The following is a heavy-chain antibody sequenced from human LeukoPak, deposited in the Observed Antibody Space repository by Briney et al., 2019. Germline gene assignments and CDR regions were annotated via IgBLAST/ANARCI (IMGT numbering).Heavy chain of an antibody. J-gene: IGHJ3*02. CDR1: GGSISSYY. CDR2: IYYSGST. Sequence: PSETLSLTCTVSGGSISSYYWSWIRQPPGKGLEWIGYIYYSGSTNYNPSLESRVTISVDTSKNQVSLKLSSVTAADTAVYYCARYFSSTFDIWGQGTMVTVSS. D-gene: IGHD1-26*01. V-gene: IGHV4-59*01. CDR3: ARYFSSTFDI.